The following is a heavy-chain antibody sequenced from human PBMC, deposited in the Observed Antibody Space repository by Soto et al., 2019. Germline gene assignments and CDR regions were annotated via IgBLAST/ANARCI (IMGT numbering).Heavy chain of an antibody. Sequence: EVQLVESGGGLVKPGGSLRLSCAASGFTFSSYSMNWVRQAPGKGLEWVSSISSSSSYIYYADSVKGRFTSSRDNAKNSLYLQMTILRVVDTAVYYCARDGDYGATFDSWGQGTVVTVSS. D-gene: IGHD4-17*01. CDR2: ISSSSSYI. J-gene: IGHJ4*02. CDR1: GFTFSSYS. V-gene: IGHV3-21*01. CDR3: ARDGDYGATFDS.